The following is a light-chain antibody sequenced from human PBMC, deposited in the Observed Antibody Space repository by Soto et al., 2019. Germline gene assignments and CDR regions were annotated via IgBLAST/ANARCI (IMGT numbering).Light chain of an antibody. CDR1: QSVLYTPDGRNY. J-gene: IGKJ1*01. Sequence: DIVMTQSPDSLAVSLGERATINCKSSQSVLYTPDGRNYLAWYQQKAGQPPKLIIYWASSRESGVPDRFSGSGSGTDFTLIITSLQAEDVAVYYYQHYYSRPPWTFGQGTKVEIK. V-gene: IGKV4-1*01. CDR2: WAS. CDR3: QHYYSRPPWT.